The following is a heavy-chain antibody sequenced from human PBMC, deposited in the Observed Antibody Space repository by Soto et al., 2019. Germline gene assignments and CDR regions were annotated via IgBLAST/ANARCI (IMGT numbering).Heavy chain of an antibody. D-gene: IGHD3-3*01. CDR3: ARERENWSGYDSYYYYGMDV. CDR1: GFTFSSYG. CDR2: IWYDGSNK. V-gene: IGHV3-33*01. J-gene: IGHJ6*02. Sequence: PGGSLRLSCAASGFTFSSYGMHWVRQAPGKGLEWVAVIWYDGSNKYYADSVKGRFTISRDNSKNTLYLQMNSLRAEDTAVYYCARERENWSGYDSYYYYGMDVWGQGTTVTVSS.